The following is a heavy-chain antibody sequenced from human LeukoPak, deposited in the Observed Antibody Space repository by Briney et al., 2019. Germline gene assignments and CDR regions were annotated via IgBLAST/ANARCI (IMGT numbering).Heavy chain of an antibody. J-gene: IGHJ6*03. D-gene: IGHD6-13*01. CDR3: ARWYSSSWHFYYYYMDV. Sequence: PQASVKVSSKASGYTFTSYGISWVRQAPGQGLEWMGWISAYNGNTNYAQKLQGRVTMTTDTSTSTAYMELRSLRSDDTAVYYCARWYSSSWHFYYYYMDVWGKGTTVTVSS. CDR2: ISAYNGNT. CDR1: GYTFTSYG. V-gene: IGHV1-18*01.